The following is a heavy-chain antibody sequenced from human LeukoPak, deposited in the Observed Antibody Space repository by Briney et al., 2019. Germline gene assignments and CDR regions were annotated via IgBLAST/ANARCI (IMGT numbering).Heavy chain of an antibody. CDR1: GFTFSSYG. Sequence: GGSLRLSCAASGFTFSSYGMHWVRQAPGKGLEWVAVISYDGSNKYYADSVKGRFTISRDNSKNTLYVEMNTLRAEDTAVYYCAKWGDYDILTGYYVSDFWGQGTLVTVSS. CDR2: ISYDGSNK. V-gene: IGHV3-30*18. CDR3: AKWGDYDILTGYYVSDF. D-gene: IGHD3-9*01. J-gene: IGHJ4*02.